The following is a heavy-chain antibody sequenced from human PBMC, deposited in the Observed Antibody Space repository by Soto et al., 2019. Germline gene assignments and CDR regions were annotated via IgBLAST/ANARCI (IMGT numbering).Heavy chain of an antibody. CDR2: IKSKTDGGTT. CDR3: TTLVVVAATHYYYYGMDV. D-gene: IGHD2-15*01. J-gene: IGHJ6*02. CDR1: GFTFSNAW. V-gene: IGHV3-15*07. Sequence: GGSLRLSCAASGFTFSNAWMNWVRQAPGKGLEWVGRIKSKTDGGTTDYAAPVKGRFTISRDDSKNTLYLQMNSLKTEDTAVYYCTTLVVVAATHYYYYGMDVWGQGTTVTVSS.